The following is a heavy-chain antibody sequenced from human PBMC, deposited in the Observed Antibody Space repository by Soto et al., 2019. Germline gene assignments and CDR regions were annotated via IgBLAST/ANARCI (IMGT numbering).Heavy chain of an antibody. CDR2: ISNDGNDK. V-gene: IGHV3-30*18. Sequence: QVQLVESGGGVVQPGRSLRLSCAASGFTFNNYGMHWARQAPGKGREWVAAISNDGNDKYYADSVKGRLTISRDNSKNTLYLQMNSLRAEDTAVYYCAKDQGIAASHGIDWGQGTMVTVS. CDR1: GFTFNNYG. D-gene: IGHD6-13*01. J-gene: IGHJ3*01. CDR3: AKDQGIAASHGID.